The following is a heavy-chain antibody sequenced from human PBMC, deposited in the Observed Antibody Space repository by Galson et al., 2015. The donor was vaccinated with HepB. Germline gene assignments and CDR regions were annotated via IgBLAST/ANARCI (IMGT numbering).Heavy chain of an antibody. CDR3: ARDKGALIYWYFDL. Sequence: SLRLSCAASGFTFSSYTMHWVRQAPGKGLEWVALISYDGSNKYYADSVKGRFTISRDNSKNTLYLQMNSLRAEDTAVYYCARDKGALIYWYFDLWGRGTLVTVSS. CDR2: ISYDGSNK. V-gene: IGHV3-30*03. J-gene: IGHJ2*01. CDR1: GFTFSSYT.